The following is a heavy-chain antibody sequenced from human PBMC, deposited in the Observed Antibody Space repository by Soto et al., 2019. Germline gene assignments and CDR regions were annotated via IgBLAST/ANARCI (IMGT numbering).Heavy chain of an antibody. J-gene: IGHJ5*02. CDR1: GYTFTSYG. Sequence: ASVKVSCKASGYTFTSYGISLVRQAPGQGLEWMGWISAYNGNTNYAQKLQGRVTMTTDTSTSTAYMELRSLRSDDTAVYYCARSGILGFSTKRTPRRNKFDPWGQGNLVTVSS. V-gene: IGHV1-18*04. D-gene: IGHD2-21*02. CDR3: ARSGILGFSTKRTPRRNKFDP. CDR2: ISAYNGNT.